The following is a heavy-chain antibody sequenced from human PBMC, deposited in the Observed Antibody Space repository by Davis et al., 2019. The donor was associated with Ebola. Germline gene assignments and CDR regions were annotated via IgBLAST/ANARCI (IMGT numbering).Heavy chain of an antibody. CDR2: IIPVSGVP. Sequence: SVKVSCKASGGTFSSYAISWVRQAPGQGLDWMGGIIPVSGVPKYAQDFQGRVTITADESTSTAYMELSSLRSEDTAMYFCASYSKSLYYYYYGLDLWGQGTSVTVSS. D-gene: IGHD4-11*01. CDR3: ASYSKSLYYYYYGLDL. J-gene: IGHJ6*02. V-gene: IGHV1-69*13. CDR1: GGTFSSYA.